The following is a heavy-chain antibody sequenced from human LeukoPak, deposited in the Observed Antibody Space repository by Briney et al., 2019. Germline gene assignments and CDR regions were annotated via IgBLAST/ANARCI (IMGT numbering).Heavy chain of an antibody. CDR1: GGSFSGYY. V-gene: IGHV4-34*01. CDR2: INHSGST. J-gene: IGHJ4*02. Sequence: SETLSLTCAVYGGSFSGYYWSWIRQPPGEGLEWIGEINHSGSTNYNPSLKSRVTISVDTSKNQFSLKLSSVTAADTAVYYCARSVIAARVFDYWGQGTLVTVSS. CDR3: ARSVIAARVFDY. D-gene: IGHD6-6*01.